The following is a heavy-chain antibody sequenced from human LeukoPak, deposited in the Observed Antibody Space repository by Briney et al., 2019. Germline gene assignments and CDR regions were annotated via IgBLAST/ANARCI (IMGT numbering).Heavy chain of an antibody. Sequence: SETLSLTCTVSGGSISSNIYYWGWIRQPPGKGLEWIGSIYYSGSTYYNPSLKSRVTISVDTSKNQFSLKLSSVTAADTAVYYCARSDRDYGDLAGYYYYMDVWGKGTTVTASS. CDR1: GGSISSNIYY. J-gene: IGHJ6*03. CDR3: ARSDRDYGDLAGYYYYMDV. V-gene: IGHV4-39*07. CDR2: IYYSGST. D-gene: IGHD4-17*01.